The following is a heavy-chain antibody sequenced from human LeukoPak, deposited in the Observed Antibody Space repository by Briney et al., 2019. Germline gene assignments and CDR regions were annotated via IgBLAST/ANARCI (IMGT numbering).Heavy chain of an antibody. CDR2: IYSGGST. CDR1: GFTVSSNY. D-gene: IGHD4-17*01. CDR3: ANHFRADYVDQFDP. Sequence: GGSLRLSCGASGFTVSSNYMSWVRQAPGKGLERASVIYSGGSTYYADSVKGRFTISRDNSKNTLYLQMNSLRAEDTAVYYCANHFRADYVDQFDPWGQGTLVTVSS. J-gene: IGHJ5*02. V-gene: IGHV3-53*01.